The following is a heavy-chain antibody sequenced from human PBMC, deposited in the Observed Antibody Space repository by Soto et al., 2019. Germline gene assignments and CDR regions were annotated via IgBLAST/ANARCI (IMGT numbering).Heavy chain of an antibody. CDR2: ISGSGGST. CDR1: GFTFTTYA. V-gene: IGHV3-23*01. CDR3: AKNWDTTFSSSSH. J-gene: IGHJ4*02. D-gene: IGHD6-6*01. Sequence: EVQLLESGGGLVQPGGSLRLSCAASGFTFTTYAMTWVRQAPGKGLEWVSAISGSGGSTYYADSVKGRFTISRANPKNPRFPQMNSLRAEDTAVYYCAKNWDTTFSSSSHWGQGTLVTVSS.